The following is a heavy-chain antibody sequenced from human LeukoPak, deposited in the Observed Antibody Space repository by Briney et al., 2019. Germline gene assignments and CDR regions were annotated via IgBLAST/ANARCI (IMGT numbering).Heavy chain of an antibody. J-gene: IGHJ4*02. D-gene: IGHD2-15*01. V-gene: IGHV3-30*04. CDR1: GFTFSSYA. Sequence: PGGSLRLSCAASGFTFSSYAMHWVRQAPGKGLEWVAVISYDGSNKYYADSVKGRFTISRDNSKNTLYLQMNSLRAEDTAVYYCARPNCSGGSCRKNELNWGQGTLVTVSS. CDR2: ISYDGSNK. CDR3: ARPNCSGGSCRKNELN.